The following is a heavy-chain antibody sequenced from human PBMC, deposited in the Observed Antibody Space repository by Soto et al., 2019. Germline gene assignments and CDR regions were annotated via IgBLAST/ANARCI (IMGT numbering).Heavy chain of an antibody. J-gene: IGHJ4*02. V-gene: IGHV3-30-3*01. Sequence: QVQLVESGGGVVQPGTSLRLSCAASGFTLSSYSIHWVRQAPGKGLDWVAVISYDGNTQFYRDSVKGRFMVSRDNSRNTLYLQLNNLQAEDTAVYYCAKVSRPSRISTPDFDYWGQGTLVTVSS. CDR2: ISYDGNTQ. CDR1: GFTLSSYS. CDR3: AKVSRPSRISTPDFDY.